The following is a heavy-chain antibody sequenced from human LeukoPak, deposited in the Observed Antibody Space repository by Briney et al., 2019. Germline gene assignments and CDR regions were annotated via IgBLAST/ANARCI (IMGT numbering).Heavy chain of an antibody. V-gene: IGHV3-30*04. CDR3: ARDGTLLGSDSNYYYGMDV. Sequence: GGSLRLSCAASGFTFRDYAMPWARQAPGKGLEWVALISYDGKYQFYADSVKGRFTISRDDSKNTLYVQMNSLRAEDTATYYCARDGTLLGSDSNYYYGMDVWGQGTTVTVSS. CDR1: GFTFRDYA. D-gene: IGHD2-21*02. CDR2: ISYDGKYQ. J-gene: IGHJ6*02.